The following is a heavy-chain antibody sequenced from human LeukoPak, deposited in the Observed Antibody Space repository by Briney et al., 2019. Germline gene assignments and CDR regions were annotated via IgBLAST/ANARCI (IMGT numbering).Heavy chain of an antibody. Sequence: PSQTLSLTCTVSGGSISSGSYYWSWIRQPAGKGLEWIGRIYTSGSTNYNPSLKSRVTISVDTSKNQFSLKLSSVTAADTAVYYCAKAGGFSGSYDWGQGTLVTVSS. CDR3: AKAGGFSGSYD. CDR1: GGSISSGSYY. CDR2: IYTSGST. J-gene: IGHJ4*02. D-gene: IGHD1-26*01. V-gene: IGHV4-61*02.